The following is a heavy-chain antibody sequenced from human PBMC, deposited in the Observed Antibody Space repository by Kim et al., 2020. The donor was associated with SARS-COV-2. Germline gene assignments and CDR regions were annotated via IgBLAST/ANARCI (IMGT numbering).Heavy chain of an antibody. V-gene: IGHV5-51*01. J-gene: IGHJ6*02. CDR3: ARSAIAAAEFYGMDV. CDR2: IYPGDSDT. D-gene: IGHD6-13*01. CDR1: GYSFTSYW. Sequence: GESLKISCKGSGYSFTSYWIGWVRQMPGKGLEWMGIIYPGDSDTRYSPSFQGQVTISADKSISTAYLQWSSLKASDTAMYYCARSAIAAAEFYGMDVWGQGTTVTVSS.